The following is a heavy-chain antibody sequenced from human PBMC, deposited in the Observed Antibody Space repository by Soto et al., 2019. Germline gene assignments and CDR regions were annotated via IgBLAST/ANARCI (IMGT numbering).Heavy chain of an antibody. CDR3: ARVRRYYYDSSGSPGAFDI. V-gene: IGHV4-34*01. CDR2: INHSGST. D-gene: IGHD3-22*01. CDR1: GGSFSGYY. Sequence: SETLSLSCAVYGGSFSGYYWSWIRQPPGKGLEWIGEINHSGSTNYNPSLKSRVTISVDTSKNQFSLKLSSVTAADTAVYYCARVRRYYYDSSGSPGAFDIWGQGTMVTVSS. J-gene: IGHJ3*02.